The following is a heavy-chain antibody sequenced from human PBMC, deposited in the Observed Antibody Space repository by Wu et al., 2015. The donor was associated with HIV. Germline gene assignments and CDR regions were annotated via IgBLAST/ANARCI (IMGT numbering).Heavy chain of an antibody. CDR3: ARVGLPLAAAGTGAFDI. CDR1: GYTFTSYG. Sequence: QVHLVQSGAEVKKPGASVKVSCKASGYTFTSYGISWVRQAPGQGLEWMGWISAYNGNTNYAQKLQGRVTMTTDTSTSTAYMELRSLRSDDTAVYYCARVGLPLAAAGTGAFDIWGQGTMVTVSS. CDR2: ISAYNGNT. J-gene: IGHJ3*02. V-gene: IGHV1-18*01. D-gene: IGHD6-13*01.